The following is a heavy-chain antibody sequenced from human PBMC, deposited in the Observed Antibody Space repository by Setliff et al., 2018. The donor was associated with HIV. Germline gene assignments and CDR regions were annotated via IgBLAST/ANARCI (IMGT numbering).Heavy chain of an antibody. D-gene: IGHD3-22*01. CDR1: VGSFSGYY. CDR2: ISHSGRT. Sequence: SETLSLTCAVYVGSFSGYYWSWIRQPPGKGLEWIGEISHSGRTNYNPSLKSRVTISVDTSKNQFSLKLSSVTAADTAVYYCARGPLDSSGYRSDAFDIWGHGTMFTVSS. V-gene: IGHV4-34*01. J-gene: IGHJ3*02. CDR3: ARGPLDSSGYRSDAFDI.